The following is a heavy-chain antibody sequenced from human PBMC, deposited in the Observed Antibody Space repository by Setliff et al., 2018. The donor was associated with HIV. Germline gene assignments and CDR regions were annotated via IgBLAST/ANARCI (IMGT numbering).Heavy chain of an antibody. CDR2: IKSRTDGGAT. J-gene: IGHJ5*01. CDR3: VTVRTISGFKCLDS. V-gene: IGHV3-15*01. Sequence: GGSLRLSCTASEFTFSNYWMNWVRQAPGKGLEWVGRIKSRTDGGATDYAAPVKGRFSISRDDSKKTLYLQMDSLKTEDTAMYYCVTVRTISGFKCLDSWGQGTLVTVSS. CDR1: EFTFSNYW.